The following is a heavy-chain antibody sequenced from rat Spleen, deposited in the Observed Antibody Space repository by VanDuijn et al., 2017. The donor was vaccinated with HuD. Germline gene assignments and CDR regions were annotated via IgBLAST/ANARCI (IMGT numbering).Heavy chain of an antibody. D-gene: IGHD1-6*01. V-gene: IGHV5-29*01. CDR1: GFTFSDYY. CDR3: ARKGILRPGGDYFDY. J-gene: IGHJ2*01. CDR2: TSYDGTNT. Sequence: EVQLVESDGGLVQPGRSLKLSCVASGFTFSDYYMAWVRQAPTKGLEWVATTSYDGTNTYYRDSVKGRFTISRDNAKNTQYLQMDSLRSEDTATYRCARKGILRPGGDYFDYWGQGVMVTVSS.